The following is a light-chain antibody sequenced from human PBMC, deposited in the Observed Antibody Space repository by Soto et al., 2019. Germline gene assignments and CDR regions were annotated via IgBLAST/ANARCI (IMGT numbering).Light chain of an antibody. J-gene: IGKJ5*01. CDR3: QESYCLLIT. CDR2: AAS. V-gene: IGKV1-39*01. CDR1: QSISSY. Sequence: SLSASVGDRVTITCRASQSISSYLNWYQQKPGKAPKLLIYAASSLQSGVPSRFSGSGSGTDFTLTISSLQPEDFATYYCQESYCLLITFCQVGRLAI.